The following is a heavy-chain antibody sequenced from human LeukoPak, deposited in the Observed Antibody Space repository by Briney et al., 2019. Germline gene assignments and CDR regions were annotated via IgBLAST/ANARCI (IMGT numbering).Heavy chain of an antibody. CDR2: IIPILGTA. Sequence: PAASVKVSCKASGGTFSSYAISWVRQAPGQGLEWMGGIIPILGTANYAQKFQGGVTITADESTSTAYMELSSLRSEDTAVYYCARDGAPGIAVAGNDWYFDLWGRGTLVTVSS. V-gene: IGHV1-69*13. D-gene: IGHD6-19*01. J-gene: IGHJ2*01. CDR3: ARDGAPGIAVAGNDWYFDL. CDR1: GGTFSSYA.